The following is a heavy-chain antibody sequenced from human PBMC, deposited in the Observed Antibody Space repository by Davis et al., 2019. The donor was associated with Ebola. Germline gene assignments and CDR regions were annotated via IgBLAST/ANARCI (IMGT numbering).Heavy chain of an antibody. J-gene: IGHJ4*02. Sequence: NLQGRVTMTTDTSTSTAYMELRSLRFDDTAVYYCARLVVVVDASYFDYWGQGTLVTVSS. D-gene: IGHD2-15*01. CDR3: ARLVVVVDASYFDY. V-gene: IGHV1-18*01.